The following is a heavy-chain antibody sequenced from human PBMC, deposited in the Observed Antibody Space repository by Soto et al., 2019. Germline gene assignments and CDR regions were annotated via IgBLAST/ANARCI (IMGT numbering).Heavy chain of an antibody. D-gene: IGHD4-17*01. J-gene: IGHJ4*02. V-gene: IGHV3-53*01. CDR3: ARGSTVNYPLDY. Sequence: GGSLRLSCAASGFTVSSNYMSWVRQAPGKGQEWVSVIYSGGSTYYADSVKGRFTISRDNSKNTLYLQMNSLRAEDTAVYYCARGSTVNYPLDYWGQGTLVTVSS. CDR1: GFTVSSNY. CDR2: IYSGGST.